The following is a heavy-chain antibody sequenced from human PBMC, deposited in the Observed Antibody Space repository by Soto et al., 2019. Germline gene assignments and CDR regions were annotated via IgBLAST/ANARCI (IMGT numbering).Heavy chain of an antibody. D-gene: IGHD3-10*01. J-gene: IGHJ5*02. CDR3: ARGVYLSLVRTGWFDP. Sequence: QVQLQESGPGLVKASETLSLTCTVSGTSMSGHFWSWMRQPPGKGLEWIGYGYYSGSTLYNPSLKGRVTISLDTSKNHFSLGLNYVTSADPAVYYCARGVYLSLVRTGWFDPWGQGTLVTVSS. V-gene: IGHV4-59*11. CDR1: GTSMSGHF. CDR2: GYYSGST.